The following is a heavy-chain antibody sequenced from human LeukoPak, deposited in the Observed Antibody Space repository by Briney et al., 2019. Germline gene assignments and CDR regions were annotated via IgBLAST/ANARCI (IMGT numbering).Heavy chain of an antibody. Sequence: GASVKVSCKASGYTFTSYAMHWVRQAPGQRLEWMGWINAGNGNTKYSQKFQGRVTMTTDTSTSTAYMELRSLRSDDTAVYYCARGDGHYYYVDVWGKGTTVTVSS. V-gene: IGHV1-3*01. CDR2: INAGNGNT. J-gene: IGHJ6*03. CDR3: ARGDGHYYYVDV. CDR1: GYTFTSYA.